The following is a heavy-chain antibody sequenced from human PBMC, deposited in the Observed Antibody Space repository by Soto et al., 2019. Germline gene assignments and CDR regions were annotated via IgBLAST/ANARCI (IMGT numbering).Heavy chain of an antibody. CDR2: IYYSGST. CDR3: ARDQGYYDSSGYYSNWFDP. Sequence: SETLSLTCTVSGGSISSYYWSWIRQPPGKGLEWIGYIYYSGSTNYNPSLKSRVTISVDTSKNQFSLKLSSVTAADTAVYYCARDQGYYDSSGYYSNWFDPWGQGTLVTVSS. D-gene: IGHD3-22*01. CDR1: GGSISSYY. J-gene: IGHJ5*02. V-gene: IGHV4-59*01.